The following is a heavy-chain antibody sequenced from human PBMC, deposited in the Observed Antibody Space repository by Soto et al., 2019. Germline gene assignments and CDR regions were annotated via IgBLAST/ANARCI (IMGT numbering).Heavy chain of an antibody. D-gene: IGHD3-10*01. CDR1: GGSISSSNW. CDR3: ARVKASGVNFDY. CDR2: IYHSGST. Sequence: QVQLQESGPGLVKPSGTLSLTCAVSGGSISSSNWWSWVRQPPGKGLEWIGEIYHSGSTNYNPSLQSRVPISVDKSKNQFSLKLSSVTGADTAVYYCARVKASGVNFDYWGQGTLVTVSS. J-gene: IGHJ4*02. V-gene: IGHV4-4*02.